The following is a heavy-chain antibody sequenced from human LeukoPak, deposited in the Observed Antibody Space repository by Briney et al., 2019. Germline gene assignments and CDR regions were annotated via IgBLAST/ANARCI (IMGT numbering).Heavy chain of an antibody. D-gene: IGHD3-10*01. CDR2: IIPIFGTA. V-gene: IGHV1-69*13. Sequence: EASVKVSCKASGGTFSSYAISWVRQAPGQGLEWVGGIIPIFGTANYAQKFQGRVTITADESTSTAYMELSSLRSEDTAVYYCARGGHPNYSPLDYYYYMDVWGKGTTVTVSS. J-gene: IGHJ6*03. CDR3: ARGGHPNYSPLDYYYYMDV. CDR1: GGTFSSYA.